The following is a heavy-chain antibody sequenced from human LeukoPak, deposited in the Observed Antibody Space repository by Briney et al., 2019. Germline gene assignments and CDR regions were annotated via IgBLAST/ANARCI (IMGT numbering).Heavy chain of an antibody. CDR2: ISICGSTI. J-gene: IGHJ6*03. CDR1: GFTFSSYE. CDR3: ARTGDYYHYYMAV. Sequence: GGPLRLPCTASGFTFSSYEMPWVPRAPGKGLEWVSYISICGSTIYFAVSVKARFTVSRHNPKNSLYVHMKSLRAEDTAIHYCARTGDYYHYYMAVWGKGTTVTVSS. V-gene: IGHV3-48*03.